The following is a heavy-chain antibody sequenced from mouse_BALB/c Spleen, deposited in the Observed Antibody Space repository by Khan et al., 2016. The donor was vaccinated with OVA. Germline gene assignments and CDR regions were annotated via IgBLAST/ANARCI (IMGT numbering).Heavy chain of an antibody. CDR1: GYSITTDYA. J-gene: IGHJ2*01. V-gene: IGHV3-2*02. CDR2: ISYSGNT. Sequence: EVKLEESGPGLVKPSQSLSLTCTVTGYSITTDYAWNWIRQSPGNKLEWMGYISYSGNTKYNPSLKSRISITRDTSKNQFFLQLKSVTTEDTARYYCARVYGGDFDYWGQGTTLTVSS. D-gene: IGHD1-1*01. CDR3: ARVYGGDFDY.